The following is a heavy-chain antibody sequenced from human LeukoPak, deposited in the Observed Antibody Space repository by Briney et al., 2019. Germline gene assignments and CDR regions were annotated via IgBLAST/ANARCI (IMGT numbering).Heavy chain of an antibody. Sequence: GGSLRLSCAASGFTFSSYWMSWVRQAPGKGLEWVSGISWNSGSIGYADSVKGRFTISRDNAKNSLYLQMNSLRAEDTALYYCAPAPDYDILTGYFSYWGQGTLVTVSS. J-gene: IGHJ4*02. V-gene: IGHV3-9*01. CDR3: APAPDYDILTGYFSY. D-gene: IGHD3-9*01. CDR1: GFTFSSYW. CDR2: ISWNSGSI.